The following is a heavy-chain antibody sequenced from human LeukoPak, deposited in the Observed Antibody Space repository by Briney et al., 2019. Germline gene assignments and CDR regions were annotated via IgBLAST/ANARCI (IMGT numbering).Heavy chain of an antibody. CDR3: ARDAAAAGSPFDY. V-gene: IGHV3-33*01. CDR1: GFTFSSYG. J-gene: IGHJ4*02. D-gene: IGHD6-13*01. Sequence: GGSLRLSCAASGFTFSSYGMHWVRQAPGKGLEWVAVIWYDGSNKYYADSVKGRFTISRDNSKNTLYLQMNSPRAEDTAVYYCARDAAAAGSPFDYWGQGTLVTVSS. CDR2: IWYDGSNK.